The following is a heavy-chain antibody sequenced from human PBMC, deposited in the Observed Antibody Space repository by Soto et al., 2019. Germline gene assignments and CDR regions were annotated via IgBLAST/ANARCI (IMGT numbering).Heavy chain of an antibody. CDR1: GFAFDDYA. V-gene: IGHV3-9*01. J-gene: IGHJ4*02. CDR2: ITWNSGRI. Sequence: EVQLVESGGGLVQPGRSLRLSCAASGFAFDDYAMHWVRQAPGKGLEWVSGITWNSGRIGDADSVKGRFTISRDNTKNSLYLQMNSLRDEDTALYYCAKERNDYGLLDVWGQGTLVTVSS. CDR3: AKERNDYGLLDV. D-gene: IGHD4-17*01.